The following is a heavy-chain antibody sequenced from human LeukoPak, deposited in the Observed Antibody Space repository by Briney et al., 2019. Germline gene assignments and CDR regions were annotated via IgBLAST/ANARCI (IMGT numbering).Heavy chain of an antibody. D-gene: IGHD6-19*01. CDR3: ARDDGSGWYQFDY. CDR2: ISSNGGST. V-gene: IGHV3-64*02. Sequence: GGSLRLSCAASGFTFSSYAMDWVRQAPGKGLEYVSTISSNGGSTYYADSVKGRFTISRDNSKNTLYPQMGSLRAEDMAVYYCARDDGSGWYQFDYWGQGTLVTVSS. J-gene: IGHJ4*02. CDR1: GFTFSSYA.